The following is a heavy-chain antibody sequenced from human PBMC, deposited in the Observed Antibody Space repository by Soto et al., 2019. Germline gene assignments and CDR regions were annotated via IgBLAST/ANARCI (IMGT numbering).Heavy chain of an antibody. Sequence: PGESLKISCKGSGYSFTSYWISWVRQMPGKGLEWMGRIDPSDSYTNYSPSFQGHVTISADKSISTAYLQWSSLKASDTAMYYCARHPYLERFGTTHYGMDVWGQGTTVTVS. D-gene: IGHD3-10*01. V-gene: IGHV5-10-1*01. J-gene: IGHJ6*02. CDR1: GYSFTSYW. CDR2: IDPSDSYT. CDR3: ARHPYLERFGTTHYGMDV.